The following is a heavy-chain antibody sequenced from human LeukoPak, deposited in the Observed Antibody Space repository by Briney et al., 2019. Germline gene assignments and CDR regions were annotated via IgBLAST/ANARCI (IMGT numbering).Heavy chain of an antibody. CDR2: INPNSGGT. D-gene: IGHD3-3*01. CDR3: ARLHYDFWSGYYPIFDY. Sequence: ASVKVSCKASGYTFTGYYMHWVRQAPGQGLEWMGWINPNSGGTNYAQKFQGRVTMTRDTSISTAYMELSRLRSDDTAVYYCARLHYDFWSGYYPIFDYWGQGTLVTVSS. J-gene: IGHJ4*02. CDR1: GYTFTGYY. V-gene: IGHV1-2*02.